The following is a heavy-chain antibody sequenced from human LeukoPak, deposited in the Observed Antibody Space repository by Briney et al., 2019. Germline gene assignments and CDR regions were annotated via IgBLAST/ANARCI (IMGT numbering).Heavy chain of an antibody. Sequence: PGGSLRLSCAASGFTFSSYAMHWVRQAPGKGLEWVAVISYDGSNEYYADSVKGRFTISRDNSKNTLYLQMNSLRAEDTAVYYCAKGGQWLVRAFDIWGQGTVVTVSS. J-gene: IGHJ3*02. CDR2: ISYDGSNE. D-gene: IGHD6-19*01. CDR1: GFTFSSYA. CDR3: AKGGQWLVRAFDI. V-gene: IGHV3-30-3*01.